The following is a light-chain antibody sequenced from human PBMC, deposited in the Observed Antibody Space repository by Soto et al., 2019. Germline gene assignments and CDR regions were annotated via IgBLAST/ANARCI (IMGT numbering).Light chain of an antibody. J-gene: IGLJ1*01. CDR1: SSDVGAYNL. CDR2: EVT. CDR3: CSYAGDSYV. Sequence: QSALTQPASVSGSPGQSITISCTGSSSDVGAYNLVSWYQQHPGEAPKLMIYEVTKRPSGVSNRFSGSKSGNTASLTISGLQAEDEADYYCCSYAGDSYVFGTGTKVTVL. V-gene: IGLV2-23*02.